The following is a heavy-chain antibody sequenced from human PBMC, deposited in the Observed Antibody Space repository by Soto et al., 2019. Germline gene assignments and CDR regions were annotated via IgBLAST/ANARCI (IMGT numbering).Heavy chain of an antibody. J-gene: IGHJ4*02. CDR2: IGSDGSRI. D-gene: IGHD2-15*01. Sequence: EVQLVESGGGLVQPGASLRLSCAASGFTFSNYWMHWVRQAPGKGLVWVSRIGSDGSRITYADFVKGRFTISRDNAKNTVYLHMNSLTAEDTAVYYCVRTSLVVAVATREDFWGQGTLVTVSS. V-gene: IGHV3-74*01. CDR1: GFTFSNYW. CDR3: VRTSLVVAVATREDF.